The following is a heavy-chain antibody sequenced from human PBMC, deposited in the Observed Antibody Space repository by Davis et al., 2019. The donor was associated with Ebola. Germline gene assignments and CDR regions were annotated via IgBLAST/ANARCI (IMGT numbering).Heavy chain of an antibody. CDR2: SHYSGST. J-gene: IGHJ5*02. V-gene: IGHV4-59*01. CDR3: ARDIHCTNGVCSYFDP. CDR1: VITFSSYA. D-gene: IGHD2-8*01. Sequence: MPGGSLRLSCTDSVITFSSYAMTWVRQPPGKRLEWIGYSHYSGSTNYNPSLKSRVTISTATSRSQFSLTLSSVTAADTAVYYCARDIHCTNGVCSYFDPWGQGTLVTVSS.